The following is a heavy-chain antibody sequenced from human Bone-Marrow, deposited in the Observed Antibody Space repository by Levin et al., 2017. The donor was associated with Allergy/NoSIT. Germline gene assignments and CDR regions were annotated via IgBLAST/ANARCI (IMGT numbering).Heavy chain of an antibody. J-gene: IGHJ3*02. Sequence: GESLKISCTASGFTFSNYWMTWVRQAPGKGLEWVANIKQDGSEKYYVDSVRGRFTISRDNAKNSLYLQMNSLRAEDTAVYYCARDVSYSSSSKDAFDIWGQGTMVTVSS. D-gene: IGHD6-6*01. V-gene: IGHV3-7*01. CDR2: IKQDGSEK. CDR1: GFTFSNYW. CDR3: ARDVSYSSSSKDAFDI.